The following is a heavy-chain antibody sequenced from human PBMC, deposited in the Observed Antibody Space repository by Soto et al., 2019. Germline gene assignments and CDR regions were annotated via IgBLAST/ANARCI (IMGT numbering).Heavy chain of an antibody. CDR2: MNPKSGNT. J-gene: IGHJ6*03. CDR3: ARAPEYSSTWDFYYYYMDV. CDR1: GYIFTSYD. D-gene: IGHD6-13*01. V-gene: IGHV1-8*01. Sequence: QVQLVQSGAEVKKPGASVQVSCKASGYIFTSYDITWVRQATGQGLEWVGWMNPKSGNTGYAQKFEGRVTMTRNTSITAAYMELSSLRSEDTAVYYCARAPEYSSTWDFYYYYMDVWGNGTTVAVS.